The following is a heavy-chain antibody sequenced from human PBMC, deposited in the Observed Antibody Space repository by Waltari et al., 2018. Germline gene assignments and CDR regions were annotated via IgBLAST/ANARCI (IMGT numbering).Heavy chain of an antibody. CDR1: GYTFTSYD. J-gene: IGHJ3*02. Sequence: QVQLVQSGAEVKKPGASVKVSCKASGYTFTSYDNNWVRQATGQGLEWMGWMNPNSGNTGYAQKFQGRVTMTRNTSISTAYMELSSLRSEDTAVYYCAQNIVVVPAATADAFDIWGQGTMVTVSS. D-gene: IGHD2-2*01. CDR2: MNPNSGNT. V-gene: IGHV1-8*01. CDR3: AQNIVVVPAATADAFDI.